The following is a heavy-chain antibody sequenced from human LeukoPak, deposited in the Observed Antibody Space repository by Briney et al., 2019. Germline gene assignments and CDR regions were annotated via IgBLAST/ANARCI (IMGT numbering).Heavy chain of an antibody. J-gene: IGHJ4*02. CDR3: ARDYNWNDGSPYYFDY. Sequence: SETLSLTCAVYGGSFSGYYWSWIRQPPGKGLEWIGEINHSGSTNYNPYLKSRVTISVDTSKNQFSLKLSSVTAADTAVYYCARDYNWNDGSPYYFDYWGQGTLVTVSS. V-gene: IGHV4-34*01. D-gene: IGHD1-1*01. CDR2: INHSGST. CDR1: GGSFSGYY.